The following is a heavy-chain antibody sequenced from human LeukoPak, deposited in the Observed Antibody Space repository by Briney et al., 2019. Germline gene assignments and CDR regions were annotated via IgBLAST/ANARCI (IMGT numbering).Heavy chain of an antibody. J-gene: IGHJ4*02. CDR3: AKERREQSRDNYFDY. V-gene: IGHV3-23*01. Sequence: PGGPLRLSCAASGFTFSNYAMSWVRLAPGRGLEWVSVISGSGITTFYADSVKGRFTISRDNSENTLYLQMNSLRAEDTAVYYCAKERREQSRDNYFDYWGQGTLVTVSS. CDR1: GFTFSNYA. D-gene: IGHD1-26*01. CDR2: ISGSGITT.